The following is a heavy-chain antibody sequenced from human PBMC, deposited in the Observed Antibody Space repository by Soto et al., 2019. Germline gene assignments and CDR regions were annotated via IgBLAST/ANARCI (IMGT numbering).Heavy chain of an antibody. V-gene: IGHV4-39*01. CDR2: IYYSGST. CDR1: GISVSTSDYY. D-gene: IGHD2-15*01. Sequence: SETLSLTCTVSGISVSTSDYYWGWVRQPPGKGLDWIENIYYSGSTFYNPSLRSRVTLSVDTSKNQFSLRLNSVTAADTAVYFCAGFVVPASRNSDFDYWGQGTLVTVSS. J-gene: IGHJ4*02. CDR3: AGFVVPASRNSDFDY.